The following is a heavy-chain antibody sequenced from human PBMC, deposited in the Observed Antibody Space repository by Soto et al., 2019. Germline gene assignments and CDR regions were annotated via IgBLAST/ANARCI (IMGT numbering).Heavy chain of an antibody. CDR1: GGSISSYY. V-gene: IGHV4-59*08. Sequence: SETLSLTCTVSGGSISSYYWSWIRQPPGKGLEWIGYIYYSGSTNYNPSLKSRVTISVDTSKNQFSLKLSSVTAADTAVYYCARQEGVYFGPAPYYFDYWGQGTLVTVSS. J-gene: IGHJ4*02. CDR2: IYYSGST. D-gene: IGHD6-6*01. CDR3: ARQEGVYFGPAPYYFDY.